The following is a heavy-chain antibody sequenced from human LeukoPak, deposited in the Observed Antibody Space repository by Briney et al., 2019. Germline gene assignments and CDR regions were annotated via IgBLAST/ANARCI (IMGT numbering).Heavy chain of an antibody. D-gene: IGHD5-24*01. V-gene: IGHV3-53*01. J-gene: IGHJ4*02. CDR2: IYQGGST. CDR1: XFXXASNX. CDR3: ARVRDVYNHVFEN. Sequence: GXXXLXXAVSXFXXASNXXSXVRQTPGKGXVWVSDIYQGGSTYYSDSVKGRFTISRDISKNTLHLQMNNLRVDDTAVYYCARVRDVYNHVFENWGQGTLVTVS.